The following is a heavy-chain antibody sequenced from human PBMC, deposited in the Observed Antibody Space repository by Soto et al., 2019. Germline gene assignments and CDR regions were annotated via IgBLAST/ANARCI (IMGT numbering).Heavy chain of an antibody. J-gene: IGHJ3*02. D-gene: IGHD2-15*01. Sequence: EVQLVESGGGLVKPGGSLRLSCAASRFTFSSYSMNWVRQAPGKGLEWVSSISSSGSYIYYADSVKGRFTISRDNAKNSLYLQMNSLRAEDTAVYYCARDSGVVVAATGHDAFDIWGQGTMVTVSS. CDR3: ARDSGVVVAATGHDAFDI. CDR2: ISSSGSYI. V-gene: IGHV3-21*01. CDR1: RFTFSSYS.